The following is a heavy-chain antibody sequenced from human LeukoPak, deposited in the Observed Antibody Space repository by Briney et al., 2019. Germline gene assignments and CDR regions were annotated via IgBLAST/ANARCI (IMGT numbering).Heavy chain of an antibody. D-gene: IGHD2-2*01. V-gene: IGHV1-2*02. CDR2: INPNSGGT. CDR3: AREIRTSDAGYYYYGMDV. Sequence: ASVKVSCKASGYTFTGYYMHWVRQAPGQGLEWMGWINPNSGGTNYAQKFQGRVTMTRDTSISTAYMELSRLRSDDTAVYYCAREIRTSDAGYYYYGMDVWGQGTTVTVSS. J-gene: IGHJ6*02. CDR1: GYTFTGYY.